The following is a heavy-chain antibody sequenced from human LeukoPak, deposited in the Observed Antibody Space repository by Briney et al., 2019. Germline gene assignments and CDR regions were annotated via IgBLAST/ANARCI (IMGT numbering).Heavy chain of an antibody. CDR1: GFTFSSYA. V-gene: IGHV3-23*01. D-gene: IGHD3-10*01. Sequence: PGGSLRLSCAASGFTFSSYAMTWVRQAPGKGLEWVSGISGSGGSTYYADPVKGRFTISRDNSKNTLYMQMNSLRAEDTAVYYCAKSASSGASSGSFYYWGQGTLVTVSS. J-gene: IGHJ4*02. CDR2: ISGSGGST. CDR3: AKSASSGASSGSFYY.